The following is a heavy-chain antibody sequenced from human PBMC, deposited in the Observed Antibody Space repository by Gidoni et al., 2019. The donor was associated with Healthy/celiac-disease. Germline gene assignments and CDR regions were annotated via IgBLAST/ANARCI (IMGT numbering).Heavy chain of an antibody. J-gene: IGHJ4*02. V-gene: IGHV3-7*01. CDR3: ARETWPTGRNYFDY. CDR1: GFPLSSSW. CDR2: IKQDGSEK. D-gene: IGHD4-17*01. Sequence: EVQLVEYGGGLFQPGGPVSLSCAASGFPLSSSWMSWVRQTPGKGLEWVANIKQDGSEKSYVDSVRGRFTISRDNAKNSLDLQMHSLRAEDTAVYYCARETWPTGRNYFDYWGQGTLVTVSS.